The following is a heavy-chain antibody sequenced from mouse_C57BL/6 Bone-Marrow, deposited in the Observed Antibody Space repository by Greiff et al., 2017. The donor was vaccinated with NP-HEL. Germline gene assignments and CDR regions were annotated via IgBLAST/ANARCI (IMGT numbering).Heavy chain of an antibody. V-gene: IGHV1-12*01. D-gene: IGHD2-5*01. CDR2: IYPGNGDN. CDR1: GYTFTSYN. Sequence: QVQLKESGAELVRPGASVKMSCKASGYTFTSYNMHWVKQTPRQGLEWIGAIYPGNGDNSYNQKLKGKATLTVDKSSSTAYMQLSSLTSEDSAFYFCARGGYSNPFAYWGQGTLVTVSA. J-gene: IGHJ3*01. CDR3: ARGGYSNPFAY.